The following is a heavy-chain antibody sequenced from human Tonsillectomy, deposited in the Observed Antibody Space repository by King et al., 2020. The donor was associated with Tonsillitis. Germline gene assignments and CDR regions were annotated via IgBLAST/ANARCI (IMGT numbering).Heavy chain of an antibody. D-gene: IGHD3-22*01. CDR3: AKDKRSGSSGSSFDY. Sequence: VQLVESGGGVVQPERSLRLSCAASGFTFSSYGMHWVRQAPGKGLEWVAVISYDGSNEYYADSVKGRFTISRDNSKNTLYLQMNSLRAEDTAVYYCAKDKRSGSSGSSFDYWGQGTLVTVSS. CDR1: GFTFSSYG. CDR2: ISYDGSNE. V-gene: IGHV3-30*18. J-gene: IGHJ4*02.